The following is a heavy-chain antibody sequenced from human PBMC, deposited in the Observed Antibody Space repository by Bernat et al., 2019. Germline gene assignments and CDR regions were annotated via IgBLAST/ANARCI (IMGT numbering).Heavy chain of an antibody. V-gene: IGHV1-18*01. CDR1: GYTFTSYG. Sequence: QVQLVQSGAEVKKPGASVKVSCKASGYTFTSYGISWVRQAPGQGLEWMGWISAYNGNTNYAQKLQGRVTMTTDTSTSTAYMELRSLRSDDTAVYYCARGLGGVVVTAISYFYGMDVWGQGTTVTVSS. CDR2: ISAYNGNT. CDR3: ARGLGGVVVTAISYFYGMDV. J-gene: IGHJ6*02. D-gene: IGHD2-21*02.